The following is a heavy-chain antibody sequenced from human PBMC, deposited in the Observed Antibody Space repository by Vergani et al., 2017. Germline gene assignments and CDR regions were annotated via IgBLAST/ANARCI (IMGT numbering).Heavy chain of an antibody. CDR3: ARQKDYYMDV. V-gene: IGHV4-31*11. CDR1: GGSISSGGYY. CDR2: IYYSGST. J-gene: IGHJ6*03. Sequence: QVQLQESGPGLVKPSQTLSLTCAVSGGSISSGGYYWSWIRQHPGKGLEWIGYIYYSGSTYYNPSLKSRLTISLDTSENHLSLKLTSVTAADTAVYYCARQKDYYMDVWGKGATVTVS.